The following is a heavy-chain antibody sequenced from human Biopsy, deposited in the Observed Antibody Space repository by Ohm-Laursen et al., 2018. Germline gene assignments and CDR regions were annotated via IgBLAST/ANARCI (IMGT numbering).Heavy chain of an antibody. CDR1: GFTFSVYA. V-gene: IGHV3-33*01. J-gene: IGHJ6*02. CDR2: IWYDGSSE. D-gene: IGHD4-23*01. CDR3: ARDTRWSPYHMDV. Sequence: SLRLSCAASGFTFSVYAMHWVRQAPGKGLEWVAIIWYDGSSEYYADSVKGRFTISRDNSKNTVYLEMNSLRADDTAVYYCARDTRWSPYHMDVWGQGTTVTVSS.